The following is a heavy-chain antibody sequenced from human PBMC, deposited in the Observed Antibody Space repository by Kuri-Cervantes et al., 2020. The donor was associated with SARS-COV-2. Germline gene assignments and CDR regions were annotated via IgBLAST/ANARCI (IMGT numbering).Heavy chain of an antibody. V-gene: IGHV3-48*01. CDR3: AGYYYDSRTFDI. Sequence: GESLKISCAASGFTFSTYSMNWVRQAPGKGLEWLSYISSSSSTVHYADSVKGRFTISRDNAKNSLYLQMNSLRAEDTAVYYCAGYYYDSRTFDIWGQGTMVPSPQ. CDR1: GFTFSTYS. J-gene: IGHJ3*02. D-gene: IGHD3-22*01. CDR2: ISSSSSTV.